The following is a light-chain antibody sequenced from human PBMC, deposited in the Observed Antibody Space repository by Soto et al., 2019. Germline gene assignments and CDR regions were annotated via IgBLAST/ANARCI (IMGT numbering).Light chain of an antibody. CDR1: RSVPSSY. V-gene: IGKV3-20*01. J-gene: IGKJ4*01. CDR2: TVS. CDR3: QQYGTAPLT. Sequence: EIVLTQSPGILSLSPGERATLSCRASRSVPSSYLAWYQQKPGQAPRLLIFTVSTRATGIPDRFSGSGFGTDFTLTISRLEPEDSAVYYCQQYGTAPLTFGGGAKVEI.